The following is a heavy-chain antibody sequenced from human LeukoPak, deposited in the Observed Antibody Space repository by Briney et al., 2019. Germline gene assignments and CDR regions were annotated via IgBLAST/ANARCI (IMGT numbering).Heavy chain of an antibody. V-gene: IGHV4-31*03. D-gene: IGHD3-22*01. CDR1: GGSFNSAGYY. CDR3: AKDPGRITMIGPDY. J-gene: IGHJ4*02. Sequence: PSETLSLTCTVSGGSFNSAGYYWSWIRQHPGKGLEWIGYIYYSGSTHYNPSLKSRVTMSIDTSKSQFSLNLSSVTAADTAVYYCAKDPGRITMIGPDYWGQGTLVTVSS. CDR2: IYYSGST.